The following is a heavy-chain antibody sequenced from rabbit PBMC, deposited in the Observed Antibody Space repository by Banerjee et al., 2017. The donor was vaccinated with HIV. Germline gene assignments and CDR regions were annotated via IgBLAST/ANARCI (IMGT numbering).Heavy chain of an antibody. V-gene: IGHV1S45*01. Sequence: QEQLEESGGDLVKPEGSLTLTCTASGFSFNNKYVMCWVRQAPGKGLEWIACIWTGNSKTAYANWAKGRFTISKTSSTTVTLQMTSLTAADTATYFCARHGSSSVWGGDLWGPGTLVTVS. D-gene: IGHD4-1*01. CDR2: IWTGNSKT. CDR3: ARHGSSSVWGGDL. CDR1: GFSFNNKYV. J-gene: IGHJ6*01.